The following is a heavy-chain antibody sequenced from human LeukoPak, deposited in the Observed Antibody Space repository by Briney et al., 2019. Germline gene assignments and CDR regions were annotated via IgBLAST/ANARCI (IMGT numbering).Heavy chain of an antibody. CDR1: GGTFSSYA. V-gene: IGHV1-69*01. CDR3: ARTGTRGFDP. J-gene: IGHJ5*02. Sequence: GSSVKVSCKASGGTFSSYAISWVRQAPGQGLEWMGGIIPIFGTANYAQKFQGRVTITADESTSTAYMELGSLRSEDTAVYYCARTGTRGFDPWGQGTLVTVSS. CDR2: IIPIFGTA. D-gene: IGHD1-1*01.